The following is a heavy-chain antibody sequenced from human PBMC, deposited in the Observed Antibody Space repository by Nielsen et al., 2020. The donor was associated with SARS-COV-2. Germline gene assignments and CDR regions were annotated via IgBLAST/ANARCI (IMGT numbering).Heavy chain of an antibody. Sequence: SETLSLTCAVYGGSFKGYYWSWIRQPPGKGLEWIGEINHSESTNYNPSLKSRVTISVDTSKNQFSLKLSSVTSADTAVYYCARDPHYGDYPTDYWGQGTLVTVSS. CDR1: GGSFKGYY. J-gene: IGHJ4*02. D-gene: IGHD4-17*01. CDR3: ARDPHYGDYPTDY. V-gene: IGHV4-34*01. CDR2: INHSEST.